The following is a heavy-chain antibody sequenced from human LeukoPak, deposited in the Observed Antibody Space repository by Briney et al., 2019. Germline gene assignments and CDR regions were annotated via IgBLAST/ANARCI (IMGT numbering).Heavy chain of an antibody. Sequence: ASVKVSCKASGYTFTSYDINWVRQATGQGLEWMGWMNPNSGNTGYAQKLQGRVTMTRNTSISTAYMELSSLRSEDTAVYYCARFTRSDITIFGVVIPANYYYGMDVWGQGTTVTVSS. J-gene: IGHJ6*02. D-gene: IGHD3-3*01. CDR1: GYTFTSYD. V-gene: IGHV1-8*01. CDR3: ARFTRSDITIFGVVIPANYYYGMDV. CDR2: MNPNSGNT.